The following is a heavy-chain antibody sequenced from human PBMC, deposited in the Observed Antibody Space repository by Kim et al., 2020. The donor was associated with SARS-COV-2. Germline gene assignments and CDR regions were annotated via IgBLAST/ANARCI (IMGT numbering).Heavy chain of an antibody. D-gene: IGHD3-16*01. J-gene: IGHJ4*02. CDR1: GFTFSSYA. Sequence: GGSLRLSCAASGFTFSSYAMNWVRQAPGKGLEWVSVISVSGGTTYYADSVKGRFTISRDYSENTLYLQMNSLSAEDTAIYYCTKGGKSIYDYVDSWGQGTLVTVSS. V-gene: IGHV3-23*01. CDR3: TKGGKSIYDYVDS. CDR2: ISVSGGTT.